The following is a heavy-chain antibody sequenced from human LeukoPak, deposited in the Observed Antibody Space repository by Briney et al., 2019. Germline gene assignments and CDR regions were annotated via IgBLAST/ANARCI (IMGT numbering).Heavy chain of an antibody. D-gene: IGHD3-16*02. J-gene: IGHJ4*02. CDR1: GFTFDDYA. Sequence: GGSLRLSCAASGFTFDDYATHWVRQAPGKGLEWVSGISWNSGSIGYADSVKGRFTISRDNAKNSLYLQMNSLRAEDTALYYCAKDRVWGSYRLGGYFDYWGQGTLVTVSS. CDR2: ISWNSGSI. V-gene: IGHV3-9*01. CDR3: AKDRVWGSYRLGGYFDY.